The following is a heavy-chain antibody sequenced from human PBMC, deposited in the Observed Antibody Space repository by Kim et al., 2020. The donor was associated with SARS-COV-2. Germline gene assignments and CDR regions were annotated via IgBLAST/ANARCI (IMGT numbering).Heavy chain of an antibody. D-gene: IGHD2-2*01. CDR2: ISGSGGST. CDR1: GFTFSSYA. V-gene: IGHV3-23*01. J-gene: IGHJ4*02. CDR3: AKDSKVVVVPADFDY. Sequence: GGSLRLSCAASGFTFSSYAMSWVRQAPGKGLEWVSAISGSGGSTYYADSVKGRFTISRDNSKNTLYLQMNSLRAEDTAVYYCAKDSKVVVVPADFDYWGQGTLVTFSS.